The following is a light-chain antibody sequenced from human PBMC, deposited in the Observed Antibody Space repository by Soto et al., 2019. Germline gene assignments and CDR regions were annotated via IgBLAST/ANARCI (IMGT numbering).Light chain of an antibody. J-gene: IGKJ2*01. V-gene: IGKV3-20*01. Sequence: EIALTQSPGPLPLPPGERTTLSCRASKTVSRNDLAWYQQKPGNAPGILIYDPASSPTGIPDGFSGSGSVTDLSLTITPLVPEAFVVFYCQQYGGLPMYTFGQGTKLPIK. CDR2: DPA. CDR3: QQYGGLPMYT. CDR1: KTVSRND.